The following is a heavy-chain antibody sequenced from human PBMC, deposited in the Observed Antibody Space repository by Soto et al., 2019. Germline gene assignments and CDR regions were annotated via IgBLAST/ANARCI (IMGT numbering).Heavy chain of an antibody. Sequence: QVQLVQSGAEVKKPGSSVKVSCKASGGTFSSYAISWVRQAPGQGLEWMGGIIPIFGTANYAQKFQGRVTITADESTSTAYMELSSLRSEDTAVYYCAIARYSSSWYYFDYWGQGTLVTVSS. CDR1: GGTFSSYA. CDR3: AIARYSSSWYYFDY. V-gene: IGHV1-69*01. CDR2: IIPIFGTA. J-gene: IGHJ4*02. D-gene: IGHD6-13*01.